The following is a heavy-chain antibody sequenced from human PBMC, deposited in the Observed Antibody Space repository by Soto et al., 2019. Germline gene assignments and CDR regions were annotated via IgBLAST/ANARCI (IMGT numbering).Heavy chain of an antibody. J-gene: IGHJ6*02. CDR3: ARQGSTGAMYFYGMSV. D-gene: IGHD2-2*01. CDR2: IYPDDSDT. V-gene: IGHV5-51*01. Sequence: GESLKISCKGSGYTFSSYWIAWVRQMPGKGLEWMGIIYPDDSDTRYSPSFEGQVTTSADKSINTAYLQWDNLRASDTAIYYCARQGSTGAMYFYGMSVWGQGTTVTVSS. CDR1: GYTFSSYW.